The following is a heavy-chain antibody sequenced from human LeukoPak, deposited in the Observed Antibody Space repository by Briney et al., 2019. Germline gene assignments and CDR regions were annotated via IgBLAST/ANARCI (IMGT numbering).Heavy chain of an antibody. J-gene: IGHJ5*02. CDR2: IYTSGST. CDR1: GGSISSYY. D-gene: IGHD3-22*01. CDR3: ARVYKSDDSSGYYYVSWFDP. V-gene: IGHV4-4*07. Sequence: SETLSPTCTVSGGSISSYYWSWIRQPAGKGLEWIGRIYTSGSTNYNPSLKSRVTMSVDTSNNQVSLKLSSVTAADTAVYYCARVYKSDDSSGYYYVSWFDPWGQGTLVTVSS.